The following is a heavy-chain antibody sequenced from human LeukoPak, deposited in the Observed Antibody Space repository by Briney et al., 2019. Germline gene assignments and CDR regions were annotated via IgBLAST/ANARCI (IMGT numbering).Heavy chain of an antibody. J-gene: IGHJ4*02. CDR1: GVTLTRSS. CDR3: ATSPVGLRYFDWPMGYDY. V-gene: IGHV3-21*03. CDR2: IIVISSYI. D-gene: IGHD3-9*01. Sequence: GSPRLSRAPSGVTLTRSSMNSGSDAPGKGRECVSSIIVISSYIYYADSVKGRFTISRDNARNSLYLQMDSLRAEDTAVYYCATSPVGLRYFDWPMGYDYWGQGTLVTVSS.